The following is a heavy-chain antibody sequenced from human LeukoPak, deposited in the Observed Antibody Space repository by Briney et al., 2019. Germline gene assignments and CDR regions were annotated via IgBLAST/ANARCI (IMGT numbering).Heavy chain of an antibody. J-gene: IGHJ6*03. Sequence: ASVKVSCKASGYTFTSYDINWVRQAPGPGLEWMGLMNPNSGNTGYAQKFPGRVTMTRNTSISTAYMELSILRSEDTAVYYCAREPRISMVRGDYYYMDVWGKGTTVTVSS. D-gene: IGHD3-10*01. CDR2: MNPNSGNT. V-gene: IGHV1-8*01. CDR3: AREPRISMVRGDYYYMDV. CDR1: GYTFTSYD.